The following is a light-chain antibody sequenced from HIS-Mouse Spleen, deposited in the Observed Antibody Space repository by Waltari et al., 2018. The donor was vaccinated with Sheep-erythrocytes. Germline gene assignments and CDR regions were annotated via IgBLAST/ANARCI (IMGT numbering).Light chain of an antibody. CDR2: EVS. J-gene: IGLJ3*02. CDR3: SSYAGSNNWV. Sequence: QSALTQPRSVSGSPGQSVTISCTGTSSDVGGYNYVPWYQPHPGKAPTLMIYEVSKRPSGVPDRFSGSKSGNTASLTVSGLQAEDEADYYCSSYAGSNNWVFGGGTKLTVL. V-gene: IGLV2-8*01. CDR1: SSDVGGYNY.